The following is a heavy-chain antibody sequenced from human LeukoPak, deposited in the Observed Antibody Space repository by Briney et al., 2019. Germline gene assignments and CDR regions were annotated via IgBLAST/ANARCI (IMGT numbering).Heavy chain of an antibody. Sequence: SETLSLTCTVSGGSISSYYWSWIRQPPGKGLEWIGYIYYSGNTNYNPSLKSRVTISVDTSKKQFSLKVTSVTAADTAVYYCARDIGSGWYLDAFDIWGQGTMVTVSS. D-gene: IGHD6-19*01. CDR2: IYYSGNT. CDR1: GGSISSYY. J-gene: IGHJ3*02. V-gene: IGHV4-59*01. CDR3: ARDIGSGWYLDAFDI.